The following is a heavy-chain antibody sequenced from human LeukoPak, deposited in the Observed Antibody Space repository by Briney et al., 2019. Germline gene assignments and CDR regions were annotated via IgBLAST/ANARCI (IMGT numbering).Heavy chain of an antibody. D-gene: IGHD3-22*01. CDR3: ARDPPRAYYYDSSGYSADAFDI. V-gene: IGHV3-11*05. Sequence: TGGSLRLSCAASGFTFSDYYMSWIRQAPGKGLEWVSYISSSSSYTNYADSVKGRFTISRDNAKNSLYLQMNSLRAEDTAVYYCARDPPRAYYYDSSGYSADAFDIWDQGTMVTVSS. CDR2: ISSSSSYT. J-gene: IGHJ3*02. CDR1: GFTFSDYY.